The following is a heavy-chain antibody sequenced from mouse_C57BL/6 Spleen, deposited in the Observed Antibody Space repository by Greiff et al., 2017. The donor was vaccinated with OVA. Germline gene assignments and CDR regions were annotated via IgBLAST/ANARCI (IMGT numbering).Heavy chain of an antibody. D-gene: IGHD4-1*01. CDR1: GYTFTDYE. CDR3: TRRELERRPFDY. CDR2: IDPETGGT. J-gene: IGHJ2*01. V-gene: IGHV1-15*01. Sequence: VQLQQSGAELVRPGASVTLSCKASGYTFTDYEMHWVKQTPVHGLEWIGAIDPETGGTSYNQKFKGKVILTADKSSSTAYMELRSLTSEDSAVYYCTRRELERRPFDYWGQGTTLTVSS.